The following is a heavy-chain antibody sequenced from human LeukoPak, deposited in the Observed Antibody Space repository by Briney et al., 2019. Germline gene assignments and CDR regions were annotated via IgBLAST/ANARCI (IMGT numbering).Heavy chain of an antibody. CDR2: INAGNGNT. V-gene: IGHV1-3*01. D-gene: IGHD3-16*01. CDR3: ARGYDYVWGSHNSPNRFDY. Sequence: ASVKVSCKASGYTFTNYAMHWVRQAPGQRLEWMGWINAGNGNTKYSQKFQGRVTIARDTSASTAYMELSSLKSEDTAVYYCARGYDYVWGSHNSPNRFDYWGQGTLVTVSS. J-gene: IGHJ4*02. CDR1: GYTFTNYA.